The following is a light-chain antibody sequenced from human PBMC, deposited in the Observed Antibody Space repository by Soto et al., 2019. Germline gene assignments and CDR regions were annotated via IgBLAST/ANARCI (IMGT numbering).Light chain of an antibody. Sequence: DIQMTQSPSSLYASVGDRVTITCRASQSINSYLNWYQQTPGKAPKLLIYVASSLESGVPQRFSGSGSGTEFTLTISSLQTDDFSTYYCQQYHSYWKFGQGTKVDIK. J-gene: IGKJ1*01. V-gene: IGKV1-5*01. CDR1: QSINSY. CDR2: VAS. CDR3: QQYHSYWK.